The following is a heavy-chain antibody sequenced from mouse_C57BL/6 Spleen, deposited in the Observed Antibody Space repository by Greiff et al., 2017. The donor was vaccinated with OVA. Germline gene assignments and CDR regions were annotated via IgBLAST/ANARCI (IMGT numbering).Heavy chain of an antibody. CDR1: GFTFSSYT. Sequence: EVQGVESGGGLVKPGGSLKLSCAASGFTFSSYTMSLVRQTPEKRLEWVATISSGGGNTYYPDSVKGRFTISSDNAKNTLYLQMSSLRSEDTAVYYWATLQLGGGFAYWGQGTLVTVSA. V-gene: IGHV5-9*04. D-gene: IGHD4-1*01. CDR2: ISSGGGNT. J-gene: IGHJ3*01. CDR3: ATLQLGGGFAY.